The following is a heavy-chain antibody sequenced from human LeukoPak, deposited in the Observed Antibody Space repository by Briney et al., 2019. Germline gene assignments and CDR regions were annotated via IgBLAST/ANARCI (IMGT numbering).Heavy chain of an antibody. J-gene: IGHJ4*02. Sequence: SVKVSCKASGYTFTSNYIHWVREAPAQGLEWMGGIIPIFGTANYAQKFQGRVTITADESTSTAYMELSSLRSGDTAVYYCAREVGGNFDYWGQGTLVTVSS. V-gene: IGHV1-69*13. CDR1: GYTFTSNY. CDR3: AREVGGNFDY. CDR2: IIPIFGTA. D-gene: IGHD1-26*01.